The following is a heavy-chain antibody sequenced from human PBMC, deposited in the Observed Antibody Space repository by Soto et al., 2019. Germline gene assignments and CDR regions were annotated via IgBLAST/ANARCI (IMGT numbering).Heavy chain of an antibody. CDR2: IYYSGST. V-gene: IGHV4-39*01. Sequence: SETLSLTCTVSGGSISSSSYYWGWIRQPPGKGLEWIGSIYYSGSTYYNPSLKSRVTISVDTSKNQFSLKLGSVTAADTAVYYCARRVATTGPYYFDYWGQGTLVTVSS. CDR1: GGSISSSSYY. CDR3: ARRVATTGPYYFDY. D-gene: IGHD5-12*01. J-gene: IGHJ4*02.